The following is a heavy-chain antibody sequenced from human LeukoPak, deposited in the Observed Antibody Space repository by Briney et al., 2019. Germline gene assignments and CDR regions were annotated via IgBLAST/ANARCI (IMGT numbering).Heavy chain of an antibody. CDR2: MNPNSGNI. V-gene: IGHV1-8*03. Sequence: ASVKVSCKASGYTLTSYDINWVRQATGQGLEWMGWMNPNSGNIVYAQKFHGRVTITRNTSIGTAYMELSGLRSEDTAVYYCARGRGSPYGDYGPVDYWGQGTLVTVSS. D-gene: IGHD4-17*01. J-gene: IGHJ4*02. CDR3: ARGRGSPYGDYGPVDY. CDR1: GYTLTSYD.